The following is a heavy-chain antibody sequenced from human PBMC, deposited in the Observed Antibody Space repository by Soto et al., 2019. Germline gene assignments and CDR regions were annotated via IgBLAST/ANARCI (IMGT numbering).Heavy chain of an antibody. Sequence: QVQLVESGGGVVQPGWSLRLSCVASGFIFSSYAMHWVRQAPGKGLEWVAVISYDGSNKYYADSVRGRFTISRDNSKNTLYLQMNSLRPEDTAVYYCARDRLRYFDWLSYSYAMDVWGQGTTVTVSS. D-gene: IGHD3-9*01. J-gene: IGHJ6*02. V-gene: IGHV3-30-3*01. CDR2: ISYDGSNK. CDR1: GFIFSSYA. CDR3: ARDRLRYFDWLSYSYAMDV.